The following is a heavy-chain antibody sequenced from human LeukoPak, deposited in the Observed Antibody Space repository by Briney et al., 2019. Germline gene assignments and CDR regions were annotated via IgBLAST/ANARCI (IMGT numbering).Heavy chain of an antibody. CDR2: INHSGST. CDR3: ARGLGIAAA. J-gene: IGHJ5*02. CDR1: GGSFSGYY. Sequence: SETLSLTCAVYGGSFSGYYWSWIRQPPGRGLEWIGEINHSGSTNYNPSLKSRVTISVDTSKNQFSLKLSSVTAADTAVYYCARGLGIAAAWGRGTLVTVSS. V-gene: IGHV4-34*01. D-gene: IGHD6-13*01.